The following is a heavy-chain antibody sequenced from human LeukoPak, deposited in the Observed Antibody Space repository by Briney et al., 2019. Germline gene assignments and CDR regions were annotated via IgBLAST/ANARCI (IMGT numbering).Heavy chain of an antibody. CDR3: AKDRSSSWIYYFDY. J-gene: IGHJ4*02. V-gene: IGHV3-23*01. CDR2: ISSSDGST. CDR1: GFTFSTCA. D-gene: IGHD6-13*01. Sequence: GGSLRLSCAASGFTFSTCAMSWVRQAPGKGLEWVSSISSSDGSTYYADSVKGRFTISRDNSKNTLYLQMNSLGAEDTALYYCAKDRSSSWIYYFDYWGRGTLVTVSS.